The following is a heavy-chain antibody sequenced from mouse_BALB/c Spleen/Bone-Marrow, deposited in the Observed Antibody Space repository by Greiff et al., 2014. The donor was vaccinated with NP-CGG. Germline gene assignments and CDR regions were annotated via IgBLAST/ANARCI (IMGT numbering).Heavy chain of an antibody. Sequence: VQLEESGAELVKPGASVKLSCKASGYTFTSYYMHWVKQRPGQGLEWIGDINPCNGGTNYNEKFKNKATLTVDKSSSTAYMQLRTLIFEASEVYYCTSSNGNWFAYWGQGTLVTVSA. J-gene: IGHJ3*01. V-gene: IGHV1-53*01. CDR2: INPCNGGT. CDR1: GYTFTSYY. CDR3: TSSNGNWFAY.